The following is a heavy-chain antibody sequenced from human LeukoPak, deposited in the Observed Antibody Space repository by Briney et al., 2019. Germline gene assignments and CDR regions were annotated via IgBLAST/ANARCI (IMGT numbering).Heavy chain of an antibody. V-gene: IGHV4-59*01. Sequence: SETLSLTCTVSGGSISSYYWSWIRQPPGKGLEWIGYIYYSGSTNYNPSLKSRVTISVDTSKNQFSLKLSSVTAADTAVYYCARENSGSYGTAGALDIWGQGTMVTVSS. CDR2: IYYSGST. CDR3: ARENSGSYGTAGALDI. CDR1: GGSISSYY. J-gene: IGHJ3*02. D-gene: IGHD1-26*01.